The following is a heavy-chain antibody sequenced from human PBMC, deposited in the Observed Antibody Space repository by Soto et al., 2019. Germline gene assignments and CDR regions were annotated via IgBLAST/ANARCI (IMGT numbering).Heavy chain of an antibody. D-gene: IGHD3-22*01. CDR3: AKPHDPRPTVVAYYFDY. J-gene: IGHJ4*02. CDR1: GFTFISYG. Sequence: GGSLRLSCAASGFTFISYGMHWVRQAPGKGLEWVAVISYDGSNKYYADSVKGRFTISRDNSKNTLYLQMNSLRAEDTAVYYCAKPHDPRPTVVAYYFDYWGQGTLVTVSS. V-gene: IGHV3-30*18. CDR2: ISYDGSNK.